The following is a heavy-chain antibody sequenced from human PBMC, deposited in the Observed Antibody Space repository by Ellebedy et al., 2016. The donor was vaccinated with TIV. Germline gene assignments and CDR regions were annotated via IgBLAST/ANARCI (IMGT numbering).Heavy chain of an antibody. CDR2: IIPILGIA. J-gene: IGHJ4*02. CDR1: GGTFSSYA. V-gene: IGHV1-69*04. Sequence: SVKVSXXASGGTFSSYAISWVRQAPGQGLEWMGRIIPILGIANYAQKFQGRVTITADKSTSTAYMELSSLRSEDTAVYYCHLTVVNSALDYWGQGTLVTVSS. D-gene: IGHD4-23*01. CDR3: HLTVVNSALDY.